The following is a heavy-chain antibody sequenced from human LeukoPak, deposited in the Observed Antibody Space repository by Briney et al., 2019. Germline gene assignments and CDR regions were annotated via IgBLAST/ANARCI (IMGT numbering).Heavy chain of an antibody. CDR3: ARDRASRGELLLDYFDY. CDR1: GYTFTSYG. CDR2: ISAYNGNT. V-gene: IGHV1-18*01. D-gene: IGHD2-15*01. J-gene: IGHJ4*02. Sequence: ASVKVSCKASGYTFTSYGISWVRQALGQGLEWMGWISAYNGNTNYAQKLQGRVTMTTDTSTSTAYMELRSLRSDDTAVYYCARDRASRGELLLDYFDYWGQGTLVTVSS.